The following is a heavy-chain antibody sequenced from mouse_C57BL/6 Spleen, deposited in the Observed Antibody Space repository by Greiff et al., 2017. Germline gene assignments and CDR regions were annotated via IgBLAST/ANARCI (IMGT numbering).Heavy chain of an antibody. V-gene: IGHV1-62-2*01. CDR2: FYPGSGST. Sequence: QVQLQQSGAELVKPGASVKLSCKASGYTFTEYSIHWVKQRSGQGLEWIGWFYPGSGSTKYNEKFKGKATLTADKSSSTAYMELSSLTSEDCAVYFCARHEVSRFPYYYAMDYWGQGTSVTVSS. CDR1: GYTFTEYS. J-gene: IGHJ4*01. CDR3: ARHEVSRFPYYYAMDY.